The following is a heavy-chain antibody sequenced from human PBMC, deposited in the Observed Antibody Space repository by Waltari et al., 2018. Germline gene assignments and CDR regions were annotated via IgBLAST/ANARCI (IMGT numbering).Heavy chain of an antibody. J-gene: IGHJ5*02. CDR2: SSGNSGSI. V-gene: IGHV3-9*01. Sequence: EVQLVESGGGLVQPGRSLRLSCAASGFTFDDYAMHWVRQAPGKGLEWVSGSSGNSGSIGYADSVKGRFTISRDNAKNSLYLQMNSLRAEDTALYYCAKDFDNWFDPWGQGTLVTVSS. CDR1: GFTFDDYA. CDR3: AKDFDNWFDP.